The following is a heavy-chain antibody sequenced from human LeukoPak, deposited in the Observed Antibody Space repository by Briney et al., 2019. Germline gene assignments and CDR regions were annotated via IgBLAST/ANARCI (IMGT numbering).Heavy chain of an antibody. Sequence: PSETLSLTCSVSGGSISGYYWNWIRLPPGKGLEWIGYIYYTGSTNYNPSLKSRVTISVDTSKNQFSLKLSSVTAADTAVYYCAKRVVRDYYYYMDVWGKETTVTVSS. CDR2: IYYTGST. J-gene: IGHJ6*03. V-gene: IGHV4-59*01. CDR3: AKRVVRDYYYYMDV. CDR1: GGSISGYY. D-gene: IGHD3-22*01.